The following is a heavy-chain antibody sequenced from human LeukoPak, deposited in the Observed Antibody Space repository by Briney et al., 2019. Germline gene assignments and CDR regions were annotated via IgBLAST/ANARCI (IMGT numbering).Heavy chain of an antibody. J-gene: IGHJ4*02. Sequence: GESLKISCRDSGYSFTSYWIGWVRQMPGKGLEWMGLIYPGDSDTRYSPSFQGQVTISADKSISTAYLQWNSLKASDTAMYYCARMIGLGEVSPYFDYWGQGSLVTVSS. CDR3: ARMIGLGEVSPYFDY. V-gene: IGHV5-51*01. D-gene: IGHD3-16*02. CDR2: IYPGDSDT. CDR1: GYSFTSYW.